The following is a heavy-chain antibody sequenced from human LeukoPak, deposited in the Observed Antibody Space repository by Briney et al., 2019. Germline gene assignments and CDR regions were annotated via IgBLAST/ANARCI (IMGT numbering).Heavy chain of an antibody. D-gene: IGHD2-2*01. Sequence: PSETLSLTCTVSGGSISSSSYYWGWIRQPPGKGLEWIGSIYNSGSTYYNPSLKSRVTISVDTSKNQFSLKLSSVTAADTAVYYCARQNIYCSRTSCYEVDWFDPWGQGTLVTVSS. CDR3: ARQNIYCSRTSCYEVDWFDP. J-gene: IGHJ5*02. CDR1: GGSISSSSYY. V-gene: IGHV4-39*01. CDR2: IYNSGST.